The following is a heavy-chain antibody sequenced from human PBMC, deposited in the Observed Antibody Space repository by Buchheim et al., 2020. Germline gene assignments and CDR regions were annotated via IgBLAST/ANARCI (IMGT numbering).Heavy chain of an antibody. CDR2: SYHSGST. D-gene: IGHD3-22*01. Sequence: QVQLQESGPGLVKPSGTLSLTCAVSGGSISSSNWWSWVRQPPGKGLEWIGESYHSGSTNYNPSLKSRVTIPVDKSKKQYSLKLSSVTAADTAVYYCASTYYYDSSGYYRYYYYYGMDVWGQGTT. V-gene: IGHV4-4*02. CDR3: ASTYYYDSSGYYRYYYYYGMDV. CDR1: GGSISSSNW. J-gene: IGHJ6*02.